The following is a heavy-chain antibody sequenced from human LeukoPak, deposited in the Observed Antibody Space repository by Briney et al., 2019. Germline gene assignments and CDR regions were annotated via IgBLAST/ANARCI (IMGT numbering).Heavy chain of an antibody. V-gene: IGHV4-34*01. Sequence: KPSETLSLTCAVHGGPFSGYSWNWIRQPPGMGLEWIGEVNHSGSTNYNPSPKSRVTISVDTAKNQFSLKLSSVTAADTSVYYCARGGYSGYRSRFDYWGQGTLVTVSS. CDR3: ARGGYSGYRSRFDY. J-gene: IGHJ4*02. D-gene: IGHD5-12*01. CDR2: VNHSGST. CDR1: GGPFSGYS.